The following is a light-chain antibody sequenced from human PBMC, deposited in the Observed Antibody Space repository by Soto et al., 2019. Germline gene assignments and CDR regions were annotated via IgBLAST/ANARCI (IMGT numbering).Light chain of an antibody. V-gene: IGKV3-20*01. CDR2: GAS. Sequence: EIVLTQSPGTLSLSLGERATLSFMAIQIVSSSYLAWYQQKPGQAPRLLIYGASSRETGIPDRFSGSGSGTDFTLTISSLEPEDFAVYYCQQYGSSPWTFGQGTKVDIK. CDR1: QIVSSSY. J-gene: IGKJ1*01. CDR3: QQYGSSPWT.